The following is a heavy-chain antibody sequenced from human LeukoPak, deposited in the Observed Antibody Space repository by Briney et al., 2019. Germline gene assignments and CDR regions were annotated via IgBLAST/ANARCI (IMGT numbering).Heavy chain of an antibody. J-gene: IGHJ3*02. CDR1: GDTFTSYA. CDR2: IIPIFGTA. Sequence: SVKVSCKASGDTFTSYAISWVRQAPGQGLEWMGGIIPIFGTANYAQKFQGRVTITADESTSTAYMELSSLRSEDTAVYYCAMPVIADYQSPFDIWGQGTMVTVSS. D-gene: IGHD2-21*01. V-gene: IGHV1-69*13. CDR3: AMPVIADYQSPFDI.